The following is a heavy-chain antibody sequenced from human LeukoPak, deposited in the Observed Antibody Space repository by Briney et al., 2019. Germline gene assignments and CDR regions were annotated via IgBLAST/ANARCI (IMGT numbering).Heavy chain of an antibody. Sequence: ASVKVSCKASGYTFSDYHMHWVRQAPGQGLEWMGYINPISGATNLRQKFRGRVTMTRDTSTSTVYTELSGLISDDTAVYYCARDPVQVVSFHFDYWGQGTLVTVSS. J-gene: IGHJ4*02. D-gene: IGHD5/OR15-5a*01. CDR3: ARDPVQVVSFHFDY. CDR2: INPISGAT. CDR1: GYTFSDYH. V-gene: IGHV1-2*02.